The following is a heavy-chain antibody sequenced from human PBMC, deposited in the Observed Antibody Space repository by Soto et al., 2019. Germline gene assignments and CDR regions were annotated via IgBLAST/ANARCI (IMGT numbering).Heavy chain of an antibody. Sequence: QVQLQESGPGLVKPSQTLSLTCTVSGGSISSGGYYWSWIRQHPGKGLEWIGYIYYSGSTYYNPSLKSLVTISVDTSKNEFALKQSSVSAADTDVYSCARDQEGSGSYYKGDWFDPWGQGTLVTVSS. J-gene: IGHJ5*02. CDR1: GGSISSGGYY. D-gene: IGHD3-10*01. V-gene: IGHV4-31*01. CDR3: ARDQEGSGSYYKGDWFDP. CDR2: IYYSGST.